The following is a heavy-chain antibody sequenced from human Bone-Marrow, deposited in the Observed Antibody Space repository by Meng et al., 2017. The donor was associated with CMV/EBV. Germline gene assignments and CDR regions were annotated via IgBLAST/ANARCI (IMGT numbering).Heavy chain of an antibody. V-gene: IGHV3-9*01. CDR3: AKAPCSSTSCKGHYFDY. Sequence: GGSLRLSCAASGFTFDDYAMHWVRQAPGKGLEWVSGISWNSGSIGYADSVKGRFTISRDNAKNSLSLQMNSLRAEDTALYYCAKAPCSSTSCKGHYFDYWGQGTLVTVSS. CDR1: GFTFDDYA. D-gene: IGHD2-2*01. CDR2: ISWNSGSI. J-gene: IGHJ4*02.